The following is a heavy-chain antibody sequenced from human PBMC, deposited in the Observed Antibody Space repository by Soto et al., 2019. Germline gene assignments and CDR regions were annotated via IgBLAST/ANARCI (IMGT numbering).Heavy chain of an antibody. V-gene: IGHV3-53*05. D-gene: IGHD3-10*01. Sequence: PGGSLRLSCAASGFTVSSNYMSWVRQAPGKGLEWVSVIYSGGSTYYADSVKGRFTISRDNSKNTLYLQMNSLRTEDTAVYYCARDDEGGSYCDLGYWGQGTLVTVS. CDR3: ARDDEGGSYCDLGY. J-gene: IGHJ4*02. CDR2: IYSGGST. CDR1: GFTVSSNY.